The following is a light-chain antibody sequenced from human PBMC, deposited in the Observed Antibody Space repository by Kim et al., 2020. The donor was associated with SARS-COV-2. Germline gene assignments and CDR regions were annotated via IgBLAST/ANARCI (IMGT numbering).Light chain of an antibody. CDR1: QSVLYSSNNKNY. Sequence: ATINCKSSQSVLYSSNNKNYLSWYQQKSGQPPKLLIYWASTRESGVPDRFVGSGSGADFTLTISSLQAEDVAVYYCQQYYSTPLSFGGGTKVDIK. V-gene: IGKV4-1*01. CDR3: QQYYSTPLS. J-gene: IGKJ4*01. CDR2: WAS.